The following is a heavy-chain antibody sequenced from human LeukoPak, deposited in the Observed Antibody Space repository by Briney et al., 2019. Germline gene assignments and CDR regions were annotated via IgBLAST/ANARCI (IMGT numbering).Heavy chain of an antibody. CDR1: GGSISGSSYY. Sequence: PSETLSLTCAVSGGSISGSSYYWGWIRQPPGKGLEWIGSIYYSGSTYYNPSLKSRVTISVDTSKNQFSLKLSSVTAADTAVYFCARRWAYYFDYWGLGTLATVSS. V-gene: IGHV4-39*01. J-gene: IGHJ4*02. D-gene: IGHD6-13*01. CDR2: IYYSGST. CDR3: ARRWAYYFDY.